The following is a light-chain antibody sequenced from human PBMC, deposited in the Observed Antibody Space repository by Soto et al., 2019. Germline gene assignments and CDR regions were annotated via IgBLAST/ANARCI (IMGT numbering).Light chain of an antibody. CDR1: QSVRRY. J-gene: IGKJ5*01. CDR2: DAS. Sequence: TLLTQSPYTLSLSPGERATLSCRASQSVRRYLEWYQQKPGKAPRLLIYDASNRATGIPARFSGSGSGTDFTLTISSLEPEDFEVYYCQQRSNWPPTFGQGTRLEIK. V-gene: IGKV3-11*01. CDR3: QQRSNWPPT.